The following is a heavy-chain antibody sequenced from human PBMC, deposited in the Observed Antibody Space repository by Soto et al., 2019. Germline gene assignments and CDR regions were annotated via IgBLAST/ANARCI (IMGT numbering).Heavy chain of an antibody. CDR2: IYYSGAT. V-gene: IGHV4-30-4*01. Sequence: QVRLQESGPGLVKPSQTLSLTCSVSGGSISYGDFYWSWIRQPPGKGLEWIGYIYYSGATYYNPSLKSRVSISGDTSKNQFSLKLTSVTAADTAVYYCARDVGGGDRYPWGQGILVTVSS. CDR1: GGSISYGDFY. CDR3: ARDVGGGDRYP. D-gene: IGHD2-21*02. J-gene: IGHJ5*02.